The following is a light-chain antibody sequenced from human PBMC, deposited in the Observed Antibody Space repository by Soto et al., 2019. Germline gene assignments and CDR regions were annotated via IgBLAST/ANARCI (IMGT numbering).Light chain of an antibody. Sequence: DIQMNKSPSSLSASVGDRVTITCRASQSISSYLNWYQQKPGKAPKLLIYAASSLQSGVPSRFSGSGSGTDFTLTISSLQPEDFATYYCQQSYSTPPTLGQGTKVDIK. CDR3: QQSYSTPPT. CDR2: AAS. CDR1: QSISSY. J-gene: IGKJ1*01. V-gene: IGKV1-39*01.